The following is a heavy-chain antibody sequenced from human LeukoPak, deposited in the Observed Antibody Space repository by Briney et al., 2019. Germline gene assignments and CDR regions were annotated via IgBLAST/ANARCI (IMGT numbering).Heavy chain of an antibody. CDR3: ARRSLLWFGELLSPPYYGMDV. J-gene: IGHJ6*02. CDR1: GFTFSDYY. CDR2: ISSSGSTI. Sequence: GGSLRLSCAASGFTFSDYYMSWIRQAPGKGLEWVSYISSSGSTIYYADSVKGRFAISRDNAKNSLYLQMNSLRAEDTAVYYCARRSLLWFGELLSPPYYGMDVWGQGTTVTVSS. V-gene: IGHV3-11*01. D-gene: IGHD3-10*01.